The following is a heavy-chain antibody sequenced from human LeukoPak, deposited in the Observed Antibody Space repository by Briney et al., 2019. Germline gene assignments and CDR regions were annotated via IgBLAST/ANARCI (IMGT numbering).Heavy chain of an antibody. CDR1: GFTFSNYA. J-gene: IGHJ4*02. D-gene: IGHD1-1*01. CDR3: AREGTTGTY. Sequence: GRSLRLSCAASGFTFSNYAMHWVRQAPGKGLEWVAGISYDGSNKYYADAVKGRFTISRDNSKNTLHPQMNSLRVEDTAVYYCAREGTTGTYWGQGTLVTVSS. V-gene: IGHV3-30-3*01. CDR2: ISYDGSNK.